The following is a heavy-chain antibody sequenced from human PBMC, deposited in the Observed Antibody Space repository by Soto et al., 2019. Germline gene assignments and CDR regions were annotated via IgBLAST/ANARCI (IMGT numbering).Heavy chain of an antibody. CDR3: XRPTSSGYDNYYYGMDV. D-gene: IGHD5-12*01. J-gene: IGHJ6*02. V-gene: IGHV5-10-1*01. CDR2: IDPSDSYT. Sequence: GESLKISCTGSGYSFTIYWISWVRQMPGKGLEWMGRIDPSDSYTNYSPSFQGHVTISADKSISTAYLQWSSLKASDTAMYYCXRPTSSGYDNYYYGMDVWGQGTTVTVSS. CDR1: GYSFTIYW.